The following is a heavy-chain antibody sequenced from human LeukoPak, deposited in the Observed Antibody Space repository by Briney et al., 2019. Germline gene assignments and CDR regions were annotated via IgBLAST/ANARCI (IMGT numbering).Heavy chain of an antibody. CDR3: ARDGGRPLDY. D-gene: IGHD1-26*01. J-gene: IGHJ4*02. CDR1: GGSFSGYY. V-gene: IGHV4-34*01. CDR2: INHSGST. Sequence: SETLSLTCAVYGGSFSGYYWSWIRQPPGKGLEWIGEINHSGSTNYNPSLKSRVTISVDTSKNQFSLKLSSVTAADTAVYYCARDGGRPLDYWGQGTLVTVSS.